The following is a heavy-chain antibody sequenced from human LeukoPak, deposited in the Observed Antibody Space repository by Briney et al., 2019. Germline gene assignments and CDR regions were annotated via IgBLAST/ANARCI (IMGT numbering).Heavy chain of an antibody. J-gene: IGHJ4*02. Sequence: SETLSLTCAVYGGSFSGYYWSWIRQPPGKGLEWIGEINHSGSTSYNPSLKSRVTISVDTSKNQFSLKLSSVTAADTAVYYCARGGNTAMVKPAGYFDYWGQGTLVTVSS. CDR2: INHSGST. CDR1: GGSFSGYY. V-gene: IGHV4-34*01. D-gene: IGHD5-18*01. CDR3: ARGGNTAMVKPAGYFDY.